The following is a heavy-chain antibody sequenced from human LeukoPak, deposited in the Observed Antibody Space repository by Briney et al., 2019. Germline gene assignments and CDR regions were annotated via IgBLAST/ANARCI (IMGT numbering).Heavy chain of an antibody. J-gene: IGHJ4*02. CDR2: IYYSGST. CDR1: GGSVSSGSYY. D-gene: IGHD5-18*01. Sequence: PSETLSLTCTVSGGSVSSGSYYWSWIRQPPGKGLEWIGYIYYSGSTNYNPSLKSRVTISVDTSKNQSSLKLSSVTAADTAVYYCARWDTAMVTFDYWGQGTLVTVSS. CDR3: ARWDTAMVTFDY. V-gene: IGHV4-61*01.